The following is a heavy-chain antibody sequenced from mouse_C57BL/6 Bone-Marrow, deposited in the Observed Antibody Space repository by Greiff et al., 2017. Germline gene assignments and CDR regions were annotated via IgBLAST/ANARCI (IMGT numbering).Heavy chain of an antibody. CDR1: GFSFNTYA. D-gene: IGHD4-1*01. V-gene: IGHV10-1*01. J-gene: IGHJ3*01. CDR2: IRSKSNNYAT. CDR3: VSANWDVGFAY. Sequence: EVQLQESGGGLVQPKGSLKLSCAASGFSFNTYAMNWVRQAPGKGLEWVARIRSKSNNYATYYADSVKDRFTISRDDSESMLYLQMNNLKTEDTAMYYCVSANWDVGFAYWGQGTLVTVSA.